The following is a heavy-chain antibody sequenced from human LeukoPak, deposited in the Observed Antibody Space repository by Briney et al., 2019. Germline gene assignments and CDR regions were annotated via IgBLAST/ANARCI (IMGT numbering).Heavy chain of an antibody. Sequence: SETLSLTCTVSGGSISSYYWSWIRQPPGKGLEWIGYIYYSGSTNYNPSLKSRVTISVDTSKNQFSLKLSSVTAADTAVYYCARVRYCTNGVCTNAAFDIWGQGTMVTVSS. J-gene: IGHJ3*02. CDR1: GGSISSYY. D-gene: IGHD2-8*01. V-gene: IGHV4-59*01. CDR2: IYYSGST. CDR3: ARVRYCTNGVCTNAAFDI.